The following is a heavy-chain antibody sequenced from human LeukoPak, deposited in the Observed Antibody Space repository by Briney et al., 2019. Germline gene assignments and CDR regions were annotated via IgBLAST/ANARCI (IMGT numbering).Heavy chain of an antibody. J-gene: IGHJ4*02. CDR1: GGSISNYY. V-gene: IGHV4-59*01. CDR3: ARGPTRYYFDY. CDR2: VYSSGST. Sequence: SETLSLTCTVFGGSISNYYWSWIRQPPGRGLEWIGYVYSSGSTNYNPSLKSRVTISVDTSKNQLSLKLSSVTAADTAVYYCARGPTRYYFDYWGQGSLVTVSS.